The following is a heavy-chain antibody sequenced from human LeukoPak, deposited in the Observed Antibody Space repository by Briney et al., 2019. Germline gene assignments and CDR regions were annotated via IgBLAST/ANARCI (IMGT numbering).Heavy chain of an antibody. CDR3: TTELIPYYYDSSGYYSIDY. CDR2: LKSKTDGGTA. Sequence: GGPLRFYRAASGFTFTNAWMSWVRQAPGKGLEWVGRLKSKTDGGTADYAAPVKGRVTISRDDSKNTLYLQMNSLKTEDTAVYYCTTELIPYYYDSSGYYSIDYWGQGTLVTVSS. J-gene: IGHJ4*02. V-gene: IGHV3-15*01. CDR1: GFTFTNAW. D-gene: IGHD3-22*01.